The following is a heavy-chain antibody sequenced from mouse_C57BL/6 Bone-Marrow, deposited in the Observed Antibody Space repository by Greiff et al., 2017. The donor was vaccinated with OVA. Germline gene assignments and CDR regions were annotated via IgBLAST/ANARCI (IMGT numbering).Heavy chain of an antibody. Sequence: VHLVESGPGLVQPSQSLSITCTVSGFSLTSYGVHWVRQSPGKGLEWLGVIWSGGSTDYNAAFISSLSISKDNSKSQVFFKMNSLQADDTAIYYCARKELLRRGAMDYWGQGTSVTVSS. CDR2: IWSGGST. CDR1: GFSLTSYG. D-gene: IGHD1-2*01. J-gene: IGHJ4*01. V-gene: IGHV2-2*01. CDR3: ARKELLRRGAMDY.